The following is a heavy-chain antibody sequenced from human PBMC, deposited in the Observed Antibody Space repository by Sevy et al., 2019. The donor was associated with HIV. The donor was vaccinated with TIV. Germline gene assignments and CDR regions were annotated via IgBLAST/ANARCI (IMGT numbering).Heavy chain of an antibody. CDR2: ILFDGSKT. Sequence: GGSLRLSCAATGFTFSNYGMHWVRQAPGKGLEWVAVILFDGSKTYYADSVKGRFTISRDNSKNTLYLQMNSLRAEDTAVYYCAKDRWGLQYYFDFWGQGTLVTVSS. CDR3: AKDRWGLQYYFDF. CDR1: GFTFSNYG. V-gene: IGHV3-30*18. D-gene: IGHD2-15*01. J-gene: IGHJ4*02.